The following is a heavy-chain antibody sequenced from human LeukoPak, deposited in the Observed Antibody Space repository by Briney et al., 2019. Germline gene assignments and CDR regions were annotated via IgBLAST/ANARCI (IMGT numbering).Heavy chain of an antibody. Sequence: SETLSLTCAVYGGSFSGYYWGWLRQPPGKGLEWIGSIYHSGSTYYNPSLKSRVTISVDTSKNQFSLKLSSVTAADTAVYYCARGYYDSSGYFLHAFDIWGQGTMVTVSS. CDR1: GGSFSGYY. CDR2: IYHSGST. V-gene: IGHV4-38-2*01. CDR3: ARGYYDSSGYFLHAFDI. D-gene: IGHD3-22*01. J-gene: IGHJ3*02.